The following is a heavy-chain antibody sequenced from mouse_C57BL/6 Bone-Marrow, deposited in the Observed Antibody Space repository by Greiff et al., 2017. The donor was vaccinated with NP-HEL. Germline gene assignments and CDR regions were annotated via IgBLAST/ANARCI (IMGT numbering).Heavy chain of an antibody. D-gene: IGHD1-1*01. CDR3: ARRIYGSSFDY. CDR1: GYSFTGYY. V-gene: IGHV1-42*01. Sequence: EVMLVESGPELVKPGASVKISCKASGYSFTGYYMNWVKQSPEKSLEWIGEINPSTGGTTYNQKFKAKATLTVDKSSSTAYMQLKSLTSEDSAVYYCARRIYGSSFDYWGQGTTLTVSS. CDR2: INPSTGGT. J-gene: IGHJ2*01.